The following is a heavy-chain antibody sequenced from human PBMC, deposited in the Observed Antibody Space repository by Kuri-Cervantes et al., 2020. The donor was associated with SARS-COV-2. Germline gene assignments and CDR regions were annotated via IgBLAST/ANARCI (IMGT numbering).Heavy chain of an antibody. V-gene: IGHV1-8*01. CDR1: GYTFTSYD. CDR3: ARDGGYNWNYGVYYYYGMDV. CDR2: MNPNSGNT. J-gene: IGHJ6*02. Sequence: ASVKVSCKASGYTFTSYDINWVRQATGQGLEWMGWMNPNSGNTGYAQKFQGRVTMTRNTSISTAYMELSSLRSEDTAVYYCARDGGYNWNYGVYYYYGMDVWGQGTTVTVSS. D-gene: IGHD1-7*01.